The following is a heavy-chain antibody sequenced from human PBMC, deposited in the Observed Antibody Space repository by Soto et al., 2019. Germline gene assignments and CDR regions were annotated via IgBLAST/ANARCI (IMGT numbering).Heavy chain of an antibody. J-gene: IGHJ6*03. Sequence: EVQLVESGGGLVKPGGSLRLSCAASGFTFSNAWMSWVRQAPGKGLEWVGRIKSKTDGGTTDYAAPVKGRFTISRDDSKNTLYLPMDSLKNEDAAVYYCTTDPGAVKGYYYYCYMDVLGQGTTVTVSS. D-gene: IGHD4-17*01. V-gene: IGHV3-15*01. CDR1: GFTFSNAW. CDR2: IKSKTDGGTT. CDR3: TTDPGAVKGYYYYCYMDV.